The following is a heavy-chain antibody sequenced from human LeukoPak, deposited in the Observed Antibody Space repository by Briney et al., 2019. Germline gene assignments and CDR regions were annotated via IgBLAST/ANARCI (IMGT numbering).Heavy chain of an antibody. D-gene: IGHD2-2*01. Sequence: SETLSLTCAVYGGSFSGYYWSWIRQPPGKGLEWIGEINHSGSTNYNPSLKSRVTISVDTSKNQFSLKLSSVTAADTAVYYCARGLQLLGYCSSTSCYAGNYWGQGTLSPSPQ. J-gene: IGHJ4*02. V-gene: IGHV4-34*01. CDR3: ARGLQLLGYCSSTSCYAGNY. CDR1: GGSFSGYY. CDR2: INHSGST.